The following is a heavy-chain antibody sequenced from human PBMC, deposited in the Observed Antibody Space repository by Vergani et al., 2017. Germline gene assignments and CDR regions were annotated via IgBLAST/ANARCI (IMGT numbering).Heavy chain of an antibody. CDR2: ISSSSSTI. CDR3: ARDPPYYYDILHRYYFDY. Sequence: EVQLVESGGGLVQPGGSLRLSCAASGFTFGSYSMNWVRQAPGKGLEWVSYISSSSSTIYYADSVKGRFTISRDNAKNSLYLQMNSLRAEDTAVYYCARDPPYYYDILHRYYFDYWGQGTLVTVSS. V-gene: IGHV3-48*01. D-gene: IGHD3-22*01. J-gene: IGHJ4*02. CDR1: GFTFGSYS.